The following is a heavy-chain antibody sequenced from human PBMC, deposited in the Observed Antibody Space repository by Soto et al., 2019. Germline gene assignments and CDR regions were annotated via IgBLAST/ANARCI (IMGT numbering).Heavy chain of an antibody. CDR1: GFTLSDYW. CDR3: GSDADQRPIDY. D-gene: IGHD2-2*01. CDR2: ISVDGGDT. J-gene: IGHJ4*01. V-gene: IGHV3-74*01. Sequence: RGSLRLSCAASGFTLSDYWMHWVRQVPGKGLLWVSRISVDGGDTTYADSVKGRFTISRDNAKNTIYLQMDTLRAEDTAIYYCGSDADQRPIDYCGHXTLVTVSS.